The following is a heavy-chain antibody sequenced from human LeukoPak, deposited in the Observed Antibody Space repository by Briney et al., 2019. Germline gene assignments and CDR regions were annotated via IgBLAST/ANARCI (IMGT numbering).Heavy chain of an antibody. CDR1: GYTFTGYY. Sequence: ASVKVSCKASGYTFTGYYMHWVRQAPGQGLGWMGWINPNSGGTNYAQKFQGRVTMTRDTSISTAYMELSRLRSDDTAVYYCARGAGAAAGRIDFDYWGQGTLVTVSS. D-gene: IGHD6-13*01. V-gene: IGHV1-2*02. CDR2: INPNSGGT. CDR3: ARGAGAAAGRIDFDY. J-gene: IGHJ4*02.